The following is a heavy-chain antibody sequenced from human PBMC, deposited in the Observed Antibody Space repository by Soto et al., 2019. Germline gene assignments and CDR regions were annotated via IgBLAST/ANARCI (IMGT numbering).Heavy chain of an antibody. J-gene: IGHJ4*02. CDR3: ANDPGRSGYFQNLADY. CDR2: ISGSGGST. V-gene: IGHV3-23*01. Sequence: GGSLRLSCAASGFTFSSYAMSWVRQAPGQGLEWVSAISGSGGSTYYADSVKGRFTIYRDNYKNTLYLQMSSLRAEDTGVYYCANDPGRSGYFQNLADYWGQGTLVTVSS. D-gene: IGHD3-22*01. CDR1: GFTFSSYA.